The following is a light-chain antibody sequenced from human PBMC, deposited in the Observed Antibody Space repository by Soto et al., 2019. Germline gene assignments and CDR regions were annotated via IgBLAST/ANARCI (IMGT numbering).Light chain of an antibody. Sequence: DIQMTQSPSSVSASVGDRVTITCRASQGISSWVAWYQQKPGKAPKLLIYAASSLQSGAPSRFSGSGSGTDFTLSISSLQPEDFATYYCQQANSFPLTFGGGTKVDIK. J-gene: IGKJ4*02. CDR3: QQANSFPLT. V-gene: IGKV1-12*01. CDR2: AAS. CDR1: QGISSW.